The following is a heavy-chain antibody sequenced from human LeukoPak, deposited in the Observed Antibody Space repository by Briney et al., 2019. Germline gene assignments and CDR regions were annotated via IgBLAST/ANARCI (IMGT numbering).Heavy chain of an antibody. CDR2: FDPEDGET. J-gene: IGHJ4*02. CDR1: GYTLTELS. V-gene: IGHV1-24*01. D-gene: IGHD1-26*01. CDR3: ATDNRLGSYRFDY. Sequence: ASVKVSCKVSGYTLTELSMHWVRQAPGKGLEWMGGFDPEDGETIYAQKFQGRVTMTEDTSTDAAYMELSSLRSEDTAVYYCATDNRLGSYRFDYWGQGTLVTVSS.